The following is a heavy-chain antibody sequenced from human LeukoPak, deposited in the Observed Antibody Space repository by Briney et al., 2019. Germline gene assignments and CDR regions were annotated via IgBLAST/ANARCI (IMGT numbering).Heavy chain of an antibody. CDR2: IYYSGST. D-gene: IGHD3-10*01. CDR1: GGSISSSSYY. J-gene: IGHJ5*02. CDR3: AREDGYASGSYPGIS. V-gene: IGHV4-39*07. Sequence: SETLSLTCTVSGGSISSSSYYWGWIRQPPGKGLEWIGSIYYSGSTYYNPSLKSRVTISVDTSKNQFSLKLSSVTAADTAVFYCAREDGYASGSYPGISWGQGTLVTVSS.